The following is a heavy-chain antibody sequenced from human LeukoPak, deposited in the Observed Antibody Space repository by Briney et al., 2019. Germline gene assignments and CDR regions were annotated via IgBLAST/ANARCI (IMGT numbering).Heavy chain of an antibody. J-gene: IGHJ4*02. CDR2: INHSGST. V-gene: IGHV4-34*01. D-gene: IGHD3-10*01. CDR3: AREVRGRSYGIDY. Sequence: SETLSLTCAVYGGSFSGYYWSWIRQPPGKGLEWIGEINHSGSTNYNPSLKSRLTISVDTSKNQFSLRLSSVTAADTAVYYCAREVRGRSYGIDYWGQGTLVTVSS. CDR1: GGSFSGYY.